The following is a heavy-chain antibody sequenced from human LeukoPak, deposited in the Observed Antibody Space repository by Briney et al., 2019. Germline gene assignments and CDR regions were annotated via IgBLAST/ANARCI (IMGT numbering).Heavy chain of an antibody. Sequence: ASVKVSCKASGYTFTSYDINWVRQATGQGLEWMGWMNPNSGNTDYAQKFQGRVTVTRNTSISTAYMELRSLRSDDTAVYYCARDYSNYDSSWFDPWGQGTLVTVSS. CDR3: ARDYSNYDSSWFDP. V-gene: IGHV1-8*01. J-gene: IGHJ5*02. D-gene: IGHD4-11*01. CDR1: GYTFTSYD. CDR2: MNPNSGNT.